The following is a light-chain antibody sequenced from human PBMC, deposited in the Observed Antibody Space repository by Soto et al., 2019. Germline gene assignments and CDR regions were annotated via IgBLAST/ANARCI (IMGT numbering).Light chain of an antibody. CDR2: GAS. CDR3: QQYGSSPPWT. Sequence: EIVLTQSPGTLSLSLGERATLSCRASQTVSSSYLAWHQQKPGQAPRLLIYGASSRATGIPDRFSGSGSGTDFALTITRLEPEDFAVYYCQQYGSSPPWTFGQGTKVDIK. V-gene: IGKV3-20*01. CDR1: QTVSSSY. J-gene: IGKJ1*01.